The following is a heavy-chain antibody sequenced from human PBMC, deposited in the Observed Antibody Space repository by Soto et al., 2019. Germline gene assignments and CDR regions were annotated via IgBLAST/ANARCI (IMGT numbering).Heavy chain of an antibody. D-gene: IGHD3-9*01. CDR1: GGTFSSYA. J-gene: IGHJ4*02. CDR3: ARTDYDISTGYYGTQYYFDY. CDR2: IIPIFGTA. Sequence: QVQLVQSGAEVQKPGSSVKVSCKASGGTFSSYAISWVRQAPGQGLEWMGGIIPIFGTANYAQKFQGRVTITADESTSTAYMELSSLRSEDTAVYYCARTDYDISTGYYGTQYYFDYWGQGTLVTVSS. V-gene: IGHV1-69*01.